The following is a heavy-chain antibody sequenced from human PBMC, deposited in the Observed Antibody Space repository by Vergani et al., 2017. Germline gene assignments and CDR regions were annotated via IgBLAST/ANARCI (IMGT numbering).Heavy chain of an antibody. V-gene: IGHV4-4*03. Sequence: QVQLQESGPGLVKPPGTLSLTCAVSGGSIRSSNWWSWVRQPPGKGLQWIGEIYHCGSTHYNPSLKSRVTISVDKSKNQFSLKLSSVTAADTAVYYCARALKLRYSPFGDYYYYGMDVWGQGTTVTVSS. CDR2: IYHCGST. CDR3: ARALKLRYSPFGDYYYYGMDV. CDR1: GGSIRSSNW. J-gene: IGHJ6*02. D-gene: IGHD3-9*01.